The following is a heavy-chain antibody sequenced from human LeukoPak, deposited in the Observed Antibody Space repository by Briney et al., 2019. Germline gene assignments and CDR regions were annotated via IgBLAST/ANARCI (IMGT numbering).Heavy chain of an antibody. D-gene: IGHD2-2*01. V-gene: IGHV1-69*04. J-gene: IGHJ6*02. CDR2: IIPIFGIA. CDR1: GGTFSSYA. Sequence: ASVKVSCKASGGTFSSYAISWVRQAPGQGLEWMGRIIPIFGIANYAQKFQGRVTITADKSTSTAYMELSSLRSEDTAVYYCARDRPRSSTSVYGMDVWGQGTTVTVSS. CDR3: ARDRPRSSTSVYGMDV.